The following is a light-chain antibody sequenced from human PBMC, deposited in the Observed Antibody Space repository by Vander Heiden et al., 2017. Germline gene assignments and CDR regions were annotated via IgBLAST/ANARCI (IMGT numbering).Light chain of an antibody. J-gene: IGLJ2*01. CDR2: STS. V-gene: IGLV7-43*01. CDR3: LLYYAGAQV. Sequence: QTVVTAEPSLTVSPGVTVTLTCAPSTGALTRRYEPNWLQQKPGQPPRALIYSTSNKHSWTPARFSGSRRGDKAALTLSGVQHEDEAEYDCLLYYAGAQVFGAGTKLTVL. CDR1: TGALTRRYE.